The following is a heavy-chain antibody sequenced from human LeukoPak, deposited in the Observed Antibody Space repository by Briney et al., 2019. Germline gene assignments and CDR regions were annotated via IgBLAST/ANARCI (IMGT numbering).Heavy chain of an antibody. D-gene: IGHD1-26*01. CDR3: TRDERYSGGYYVSNN. CDR2: VRSKGYGGSA. V-gene: IGHV3-49*03. Sequence: PGGSLRLSCTASGFSFGDSAMGWFRQAPGKGLECVGFVRSKGYGGSAEYAASVEGRFTISRDDSKTIAYLQMNSLQTEDTALYYCTRDERYSGGYYVSNNWGQGTLVTVSS. CDR1: GFSFGDSA. J-gene: IGHJ4*02.